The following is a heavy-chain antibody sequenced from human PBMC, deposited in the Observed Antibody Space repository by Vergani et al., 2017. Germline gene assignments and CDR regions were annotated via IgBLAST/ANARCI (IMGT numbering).Heavy chain of an antibody. Sequence: QVQLQESGPGLVKPSETLSLTCTVSGGSISSYYWSWIRQPPGKGLEWLGYIYYSGSTNYNPSLKSRVTISVATSKNQCSLKPSSVTAADTAVSYCARVVAGGTQFDDWGQGTLVTVCS. CDR1: GGSISSYY. CDR3: ARVVAGGTQFDD. J-gene: IGHJ4*02. D-gene: IGHD2-15*01. CDR2: IYYSGST. V-gene: IGHV4-59*01.